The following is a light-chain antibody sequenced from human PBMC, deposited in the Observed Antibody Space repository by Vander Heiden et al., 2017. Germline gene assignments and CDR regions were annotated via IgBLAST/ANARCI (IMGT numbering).Light chain of an antibody. CDR1: QSVSSNY. V-gene: IGKV3-20*01. Sequence: DIVLTQSPGTLSLSPGERATLSCRASQSVSSNYLAWYQQKPGRAPRLLIYGASRRATGIPDRFSGSGSGTDFTLTISRLEPEDFVVYYCQQYGSSPMYTFGQGTKLEIK. CDR3: QQYGSSPMYT. J-gene: IGKJ2*01. CDR2: GAS.